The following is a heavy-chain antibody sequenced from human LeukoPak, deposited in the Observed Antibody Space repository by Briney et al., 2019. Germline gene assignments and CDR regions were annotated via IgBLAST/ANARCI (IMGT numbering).Heavy chain of an antibody. CDR2: IYHSGST. CDR3: ARGNAFDI. V-gene: IGHV4-38-2*02. Sequence: SETLSLTCTVSGYSIRSGYYWGWIRQPPGKGLEWIGSIYHSGSTYYNPSLKSRVTISVDTSKNQFSLKLSSVTAADTAVYYCARGNAFDIWGQGTMVTVSS. J-gene: IGHJ3*02. CDR1: GYSIRSGYY.